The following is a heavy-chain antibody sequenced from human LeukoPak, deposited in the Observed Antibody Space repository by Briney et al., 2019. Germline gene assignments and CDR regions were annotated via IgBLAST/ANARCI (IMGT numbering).Heavy chain of an antibody. D-gene: IGHD3-22*01. V-gene: IGHV4-39*07. Sequence: SETLSLTCTVSGGSISSSSYYWGWIRQPPGKGLEWIGSIYYSGSTYYNPSLKSRVTISVDTSKNQFSLKLSSVTAADTAVYYCARDPEGAYYYDSSDNWFDPWGQGTLVTVSS. CDR1: GGSISSSSYY. CDR2: IYYSGST. CDR3: ARDPEGAYYYDSSDNWFDP. J-gene: IGHJ5*02.